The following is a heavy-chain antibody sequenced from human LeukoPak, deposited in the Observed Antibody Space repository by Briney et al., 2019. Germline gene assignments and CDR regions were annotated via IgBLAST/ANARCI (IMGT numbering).Heavy chain of an antibody. CDR2: VYTSGIT. CDR3: ARSGYSNFDY. D-gene: IGHD3-3*01. V-gene: IGHV4-59*10. Sequence: SETLSLTCAVYGGSFSGYYWSWIRQPAGKGLEWIGRVYTSGITNYNPSLKSRVTISVDTSKNQFSLKLSSVTAADTAVYYCARSGYSNFDYWGQGTLVTVSS. J-gene: IGHJ4*02. CDR1: GGSFSGYY.